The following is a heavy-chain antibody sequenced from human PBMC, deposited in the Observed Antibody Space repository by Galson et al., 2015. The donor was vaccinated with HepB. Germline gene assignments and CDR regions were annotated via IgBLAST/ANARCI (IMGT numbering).Heavy chain of an antibody. Sequence: SLRLSCAASEFTVSSNYMTWVRQAPGKGLEWVSVIYSGGDTYYADSVKGRFTISRDNSKNTLYLQMNSLRAEDTAVYYCASRPYVSGTIAPFDYWGQGTLVTVSS. CDR2: IYSGGDT. CDR3: ASRPYVSGTIAPFDY. CDR1: EFTVSSNY. J-gene: IGHJ4*02. D-gene: IGHD3-10*01. V-gene: IGHV3-66*02.